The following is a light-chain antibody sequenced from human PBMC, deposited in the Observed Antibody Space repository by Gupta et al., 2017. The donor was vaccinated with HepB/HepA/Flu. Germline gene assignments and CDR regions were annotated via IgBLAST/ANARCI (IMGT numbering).Light chain of an antibody. CDR1: ESIGTN. V-gene: IGKV3-15*01. CDR2: DAF. CDR3: QQYKRPLT. Sequence: VMTQSPATLSVSPRTRVTLSCRASESIGTNLAWYQQKPGQSPRLLVYDAFTTASGVPARFRGSWSETEFTITSSGLQSDDFAFYYCQQYKRPLTFGEGTKVEIK. J-gene: IGKJ4*01.